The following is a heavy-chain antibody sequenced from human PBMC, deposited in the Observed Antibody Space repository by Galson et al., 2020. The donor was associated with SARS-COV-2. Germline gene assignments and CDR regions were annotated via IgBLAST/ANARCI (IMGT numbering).Heavy chain of an antibody. CDR3: AKTAKGCTDTACYFSHGMDV. D-gene: IGHD2-8*02. Sequence: PGGSLRLSCAASGFTFTTYDTYAMSWVRQAPGKGLEWVSGISGTGFTTWYADSVKGRFTVSKDNSQNMLYLQMNTLRVEDTAMYFCAKTAKGCTDTACYFSHGMDVWGQGTTVTVS. CDR1: GFTFTTYDTYA. J-gene: IGHJ6*02. V-gene: IGHV3-23*01. CDR2: ISGTGFTT.